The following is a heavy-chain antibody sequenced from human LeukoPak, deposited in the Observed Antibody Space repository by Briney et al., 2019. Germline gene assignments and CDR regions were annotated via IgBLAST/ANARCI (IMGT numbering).Heavy chain of an antibody. D-gene: IGHD1-26*01. V-gene: IGHV1-69*05. CDR1: GGTFSSYA. Sequence: SVKVSCKASGGTFSSYAISWVRQAPGQGLEWMGGIIPIFGTANYAQKFQGRVTMTRDTSISTACMELSRLRSDDTAVYYCARDGIVGARPAWFDPWGQGTLVTVSS. J-gene: IGHJ5*02. CDR2: IIPIFGTA. CDR3: ARDGIVGARPAWFDP.